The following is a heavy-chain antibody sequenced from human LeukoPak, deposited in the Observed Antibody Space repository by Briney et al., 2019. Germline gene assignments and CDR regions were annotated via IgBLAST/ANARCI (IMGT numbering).Heavy chain of an antibody. D-gene: IGHD6-19*01. Sequence: ASVNVSCTASGYTFTSYGISWVRQAPGQGLEWMGWTSAYNGNTNYAQKLQGRVTMTTDTSTSTAYMELRSLRSDDTAVYYCASKPSYSSGWHYWGQGTLVTVSS. V-gene: IGHV1-18*01. CDR1: GYTFTSYG. CDR2: TSAYNGNT. J-gene: IGHJ4*02. CDR3: ASKPSYSSGWHY.